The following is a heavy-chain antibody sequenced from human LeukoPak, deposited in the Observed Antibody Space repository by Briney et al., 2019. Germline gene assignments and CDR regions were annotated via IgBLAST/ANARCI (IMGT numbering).Heavy chain of an antibody. V-gene: IGHV3-30-3*01. CDR1: GFTFSSYA. D-gene: IGHD3-16*01. CDR2: ISFDGSNK. Sequence: GGSLRLSCAASGFTFSSYAMHWVRQAPGKGLEWVAVISFDGSNKYYADSVKGRFTISRDNAKNSLYLQMNSLRAEDTAVYYCAKAVEGDDYVCGYWGQGTLVTVSS. CDR3: AKAVEGDDYVCGY. J-gene: IGHJ4*02.